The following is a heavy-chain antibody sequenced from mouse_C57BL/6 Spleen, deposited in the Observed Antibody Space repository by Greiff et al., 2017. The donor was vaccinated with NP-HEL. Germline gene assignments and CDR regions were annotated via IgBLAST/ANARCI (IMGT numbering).Heavy chain of an antibody. CDR1: GYTFTDYY. Sequence: EVQLQQSGPELVKPGASVKISCKASGYTFTDYYMNWVKQSHGKSLEWIGDINPNNGGTSYNQKFKGKATLTVDKSSSTAYMELRSLTSEDSAVYYCARMDYGSSHNAMDYWGQGTSVTVSS. J-gene: IGHJ4*01. CDR3: ARMDYGSSHNAMDY. D-gene: IGHD1-1*01. CDR2: INPNNGGT. V-gene: IGHV1-26*01.